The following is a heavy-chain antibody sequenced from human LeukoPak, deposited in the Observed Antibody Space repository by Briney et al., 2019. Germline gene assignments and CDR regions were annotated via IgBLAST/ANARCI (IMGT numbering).Heavy chain of an antibody. V-gene: IGHV3-21*01. J-gene: IGHJ4*02. CDR3: ARGFGITLVRGVTLYFDY. CDR1: EFNFNIYS. Sequence: GGSLRLSCEASEFNFNIYSMNWVRPAPGKGLEWVSSISHSSDYIYYADSVKGRFTISRDNAKSSLYLQMNSLRAEDTAVYYCARGFGITLVRGVTLYFDYWGQGALVTVSS. CDR2: ISHSSDYI. D-gene: IGHD3-10*01.